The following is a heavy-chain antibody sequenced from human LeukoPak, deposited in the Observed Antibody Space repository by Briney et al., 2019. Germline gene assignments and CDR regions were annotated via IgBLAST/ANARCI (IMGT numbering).Heavy chain of an antibody. D-gene: IGHD5-12*01. CDR1: GGSFSGYY. CDR3: ASARRRGSYYYYYYYMDV. Sequence: SETPSLTCAVYGGSFSGYYWSWIRQPPGKGLEWIGSIYHSGSTYYNPSLKSRVTISVDTSKNQFSLKLSSVTAADTAVYYCASARRRGSYYYYYYYMDVWGKGTTVTVSS. J-gene: IGHJ6*03. V-gene: IGHV4-34*01. CDR2: IYHSGST.